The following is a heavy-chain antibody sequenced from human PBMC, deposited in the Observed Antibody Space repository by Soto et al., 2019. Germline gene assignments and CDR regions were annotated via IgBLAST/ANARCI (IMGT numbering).Heavy chain of an antibody. V-gene: IGHV2-5*02. Sequence: QITLKESGPSLVKPTQTLTLTCTFSGFSLTTTGVGVVWIRQPPGKALEWLALIYWDDDKHYSPSLRSRLTVTKDTTKNQVVLTLNNVDPADTGTYFSAHVGGLEQWLYRLDHWGQGPMVTVSS. J-gene: IGHJ4*02. CDR2: IYWDDDK. CDR3: AHVGGLEQWLYRLDH. CDR1: GFSLTTTGVG. D-gene: IGHD6-19*01.